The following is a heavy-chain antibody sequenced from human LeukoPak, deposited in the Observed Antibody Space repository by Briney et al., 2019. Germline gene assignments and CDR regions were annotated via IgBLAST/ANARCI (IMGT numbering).Heavy chain of an antibody. CDR3: ASNPKGGETTRDY. V-gene: IGHV3-21*04. CDR1: GFTFSRYA. D-gene: IGHD1-1*01. Sequence: GGSLRLSCAASGFTFSRYAMNWVRQAPGKGLEWVSYISTGGDNKFYADSLKGRFTISRDNAENSVYLQMNSLRAEDTAVYYCASNPKGGETTRDYWGQGTLVTVSS. CDR2: ISTGGDNK. J-gene: IGHJ4*02.